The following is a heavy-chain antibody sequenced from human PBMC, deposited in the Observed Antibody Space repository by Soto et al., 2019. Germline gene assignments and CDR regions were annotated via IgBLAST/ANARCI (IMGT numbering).Heavy chain of an antibody. V-gene: IGHV3-21*01. J-gene: IGHJ4*02. D-gene: IGHD6-13*01. CDR1: GFTFSSYS. Sequence: GGSLRLSCAASGFTFSSYSMNWVRQAPGKGLEWVSSISSSSSYIYYADSVKGRFTISRDNAKNSLYLQMNSLRAEDTAVYYCAREPNSSSWHVSSFDYWGQGTLVIVSS. CDR2: ISSSSSYI. CDR3: AREPNSSSWHVSSFDY.